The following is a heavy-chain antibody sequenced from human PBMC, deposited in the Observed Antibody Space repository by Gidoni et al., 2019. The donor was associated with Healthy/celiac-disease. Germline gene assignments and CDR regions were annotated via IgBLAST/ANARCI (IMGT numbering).Heavy chain of an antibody. V-gene: IGHV4-34*01. D-gene: IGHD6-13*01. CDR3: SRVGGPWYSRTLGY. CDR1: GGSYSGYY. J-gene: IGHJ4*02. CDR2: INHRGSS. Sequence: QVQLQQGGEGLLKPSETLSLTCDVTGGSYSGYYWSWIRQPPGKGLVWSGEINHRGSSNYYPSLKSRVTVSVATSKTQCSLKLSSVTAADTAVDYCSRVGGPWYSRTLGYWGQGTLVTVSS.